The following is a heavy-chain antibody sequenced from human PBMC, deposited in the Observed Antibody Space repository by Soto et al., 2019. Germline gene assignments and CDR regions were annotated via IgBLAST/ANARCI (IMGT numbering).Heavy chain of an antibody. CDR3: ARVRERLLVDY. J-gene: IGHJ4*02. V-gene: IGHV4-30-2*01. CDR1: GGSINSGRYS. D-gene: IGHD2-8*02. Sequence: SETPSLTCAFSGGSINSGRYSWSWVRQPPGKGLEWIGYIYHSGSTYYNPSLKSRVTISVDRSKNQFSLKLSSVTAADTAVYYCARVRERLLVDYWGQGTLVTVSS. CDR2: IYHSGST.